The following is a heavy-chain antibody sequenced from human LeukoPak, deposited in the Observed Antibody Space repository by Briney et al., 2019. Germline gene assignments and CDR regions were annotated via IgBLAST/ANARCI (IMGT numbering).Heavy chain of an antibody. D-gene: IGHD3-22*01. V-gene: IGHV1-58*02. CDR1: GFTFTSSA. CDR2: IVVGSGNT. Sequence: SVKVSCKASGFTFTSSAMQWVRQARGQRLEWIGWIVVGSGNTNYAQKFQERVTITRDMSTSTAYMELSSLRSEDTAVYYCAADLRYYDSSGYVPFDYWGQGTLVTVSS. J-gene: IGHJ4*02. CDR3: AADLRYYDSSGYVPFDY.